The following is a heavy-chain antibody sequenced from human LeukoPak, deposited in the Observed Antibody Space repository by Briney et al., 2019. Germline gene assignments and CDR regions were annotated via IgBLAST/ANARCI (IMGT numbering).Heavy chain of an antibody. CDR1: GGSISSGDYY. D-gene: IGHD2-21*02. CDR3: ARHALATVTDASFDY. CDR2: LYHSGRT. J-gene: IGHJ4*02. V-gene: IGHV4-30-2*03. Sequence: SQTLSLTCTVSGGSISSGDYYWSWIRQPPGKGLEWIGSLYHSGRTNYKPSLKSRATISVDKSKNQCSLKLRSVTDADTAVYYCARHALATVTDASFDYWGQGTLVTVSS.